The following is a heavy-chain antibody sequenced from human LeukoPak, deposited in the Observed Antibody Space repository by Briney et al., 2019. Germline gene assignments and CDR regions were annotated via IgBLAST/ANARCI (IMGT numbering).Heavy chain of an antibody. CDR3: ARSYYYDSSGYPDYYFDY. CDR1: GGTFSSYA. CDR2: IIPIFGTA. D-gene: IGHD3-22*01. Sequence: SVKVSCKASGGTFSSYAISWVRQAPGQGLEWMGGIIPIFGTANYAQKFQGRVTITADKSTSTAYMELSSLRSEDTAVYYCARSYYYDSSGYPDYYFDYWGQGTLVTVSS. J-gene: IGHJ4*02. V-gene: IGHV1-69*06.